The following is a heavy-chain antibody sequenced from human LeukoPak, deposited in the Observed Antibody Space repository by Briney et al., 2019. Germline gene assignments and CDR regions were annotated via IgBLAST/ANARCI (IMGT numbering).Heavy chain of an antibody. CDR3: AKGASGYGDFDY. Sequence: GGSLRLSCATSGYTFRNHGVHWVRQASGKGLEWVAVIWGGGSRIYYADSVKGRFTISRDDSKNTLYLQMNGLRADDTALYHCAKGASGYGDFDYWGQGTLVTVSS. CDR2: IWGGGSRI. V-gene: IGHV3-33*06. D-gene: IGHD5-12*01. J-gene: IGHJ4*02. CDR1: GYTFRNHG.